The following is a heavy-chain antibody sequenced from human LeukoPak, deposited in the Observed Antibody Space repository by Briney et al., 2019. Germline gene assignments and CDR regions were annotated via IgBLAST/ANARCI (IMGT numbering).Heavy chain of an antibody. CDR2: INHSGST. J-gene: IGHJ4*02. Sequence: SGTLSLTCAVYGGSFSGYYWSWIRQPPGKGLEWIGEINHSGSTNYNPSLKSRVTISVDTSKNQFSLKLSSVTAADTAVYYCARGLIYYYDSSGYYPYWGQGTLVTVSS. D-gene: IGHD3-22*01. V-gene: IGHV4-34*01. CDR3: ARGLIYYYDSSGYYPY. CDR1: GGSFSGYY.